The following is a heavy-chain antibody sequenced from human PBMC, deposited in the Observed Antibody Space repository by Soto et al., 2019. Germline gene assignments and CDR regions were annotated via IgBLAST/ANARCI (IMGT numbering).Heavy chain of an antibody. D-gene: IGHD3-22*01. Sequence: PSETLSLTCTVSGGSISSGGYYWSWIRQHPGKGLEWIGYIYYSGSTYYNPSLKSRVTISVDTSKNQFSLKLSSVTAADTAVYYCARARLNLGPKGYYDSSGYYPNWFDPWGQGTLVTVSS. CDR3: ARARLNLGPKGYYDSSGYYPNWFDP. V-gene: IGHV4-31*03. CDR1: GGSISSGGYY. CDR2: IYYSGST. J-gene: IGHJ5*02.